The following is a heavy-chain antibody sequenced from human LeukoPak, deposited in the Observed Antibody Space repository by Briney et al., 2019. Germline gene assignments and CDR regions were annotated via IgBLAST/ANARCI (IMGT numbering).Heavy chain of an antibody. Sequence: RPPKTVPLTCIVSDGPISISDHWGWIRQPPGKGLEWIGTISYSGTTYSDPSLKSRVTISLDKSNNHFALKLGSVTAADTAVYLCTSPPGHPSDYWGRGTLVSVSS. J-gene: IGHJ4*02. CDR3: TSPPGHPSDY. CDR1: DGPISISDH. CDR2: ISYSGTT. V-gene: IGHV4-39*01.